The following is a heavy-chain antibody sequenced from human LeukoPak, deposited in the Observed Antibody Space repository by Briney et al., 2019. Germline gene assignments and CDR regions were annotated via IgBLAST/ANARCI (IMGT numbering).Heavy chain of an antibody. V-gene: IGHV1-24*01. Sequence: ASVKVSCKVSGYTLTELSMHWVRRAPGKGLEWMGGFDPEDGETIYAQKFQGRVTMTEDTSTDTAYMELSSLRSEDTAVYYCATDWPVIAVAGTDYWGLGTLVTVSS. D-gene: IGHD6-19*01. CDR3: ATDWPVIAVAGTDY. J-gene: IGHJ4*02. CDR2: FDPEDGET. CDR1: GYTLTELS.